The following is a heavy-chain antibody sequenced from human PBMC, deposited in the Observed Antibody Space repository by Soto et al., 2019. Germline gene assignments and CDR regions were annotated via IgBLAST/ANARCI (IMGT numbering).Heavy chain of an antibody. CDR3: AREGVGAHGRRGDFAY. D-gene: IGHD3-16*01. Sequence: EVQLLESGGGLVQPGGSLRLSCAASGFTVSSNYMSWVRQAPGKGLEWVSVIYSGGSTYYAGSVKGRFTISRDNSKNTVYLQMNSLRAEDTAVYYCAREGVGAHGRRGDFAYWGEGTLVTVSS. CDR1: GFTVSSNY. CDR2: IYSGGST. J-gene: IGHJ4*02. V-gene: IGHV3-66*01.